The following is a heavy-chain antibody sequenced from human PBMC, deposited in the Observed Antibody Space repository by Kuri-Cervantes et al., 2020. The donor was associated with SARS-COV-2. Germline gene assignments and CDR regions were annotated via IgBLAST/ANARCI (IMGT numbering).Heavy chain of an antibody. Sequence: SETLSLTCAVYGGSFSGYYWSWIRQPPGEGLEWIGEINHSGSTNYNPSLKSRVTISVDTSKNQFSLKLSSVTAADTAVYYCASRYCSGGSCYGGPYYFDYWGQGTLVTVSS. CDR2: INHSGST. V-gene: IGHV4-34*01. CDR3: ASRYCSGGSCYGGPYYFDY. CDR1: GGSFSGYY. J-gene: IGHJ4*02. D-gene: IGHD2-15*01.